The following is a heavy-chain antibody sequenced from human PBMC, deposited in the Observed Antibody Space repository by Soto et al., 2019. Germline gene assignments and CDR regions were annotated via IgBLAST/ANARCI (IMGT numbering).Heavy chain of an antibody. D-gene: IGHD2-2*01. CDR2: IYYSGST. V-gene: IGHV4-59*01. Sequence: QVQLQESGPGLVKPSETLSLTCTVSGGSISSYYWSWIRQPPGKGLEWIGYIYYSGSTNYNPSLKSRVTISVDTSKNQFSLKLSSVTAAAPAVYYCARGRGGWFINQLLNAFDIWGQGTMVTVSS. J-gene: IGHJ3*02. CDR1: GGSISSYY. CDR3: ARGRGGWFINQLLNAFDI.